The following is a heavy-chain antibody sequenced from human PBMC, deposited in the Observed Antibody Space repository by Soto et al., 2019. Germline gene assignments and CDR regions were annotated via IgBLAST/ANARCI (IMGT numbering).Heavy chain of an antibody. Sequence: GGSLRLSCTASAFNFADYAMNWVRQVPGKGLEWVSLIRAKAHGGTTDYAASVKGRLTISRDDYKSIAYLQMKSLKTEDTALYCCTRAYHSRPLDXWGQGTWVTVS. J-gene: IGHJ4*02. CDR2: IRAKAHGGTT. D-gene: IGHD3-16*01. V-gene: IGHV3-49*04. CDR1: AFNFADYA. CDR3: TRAYHSRPLDX.